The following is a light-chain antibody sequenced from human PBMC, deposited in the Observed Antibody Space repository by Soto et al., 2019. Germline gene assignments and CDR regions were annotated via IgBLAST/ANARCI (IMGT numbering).Light chain of an antibody. CDR3: AAWDASLSGVV. J-gene: IGLJ2*01. V-gene: IGLV1-47*01. CDR2: RNN. Sequence: QSVLTQPPSASGTPGQRVTISCSGSSSNIGSNYVYWYQQLPGTAPKLLIYRNNQRPSGVPDRFSGSKSGTSASLAISGLRSDNEADYYCAAWDASLSGVVFGGGTKLTVL. CDR1: SSNIGSNY.